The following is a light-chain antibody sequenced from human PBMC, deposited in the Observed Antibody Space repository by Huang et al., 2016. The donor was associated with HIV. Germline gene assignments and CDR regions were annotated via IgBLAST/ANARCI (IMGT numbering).Light chain of an antibody. Sequence: VVLTQSPAALSVSPGERVTLSCRASQSVTGNLAWYLQKPGQAPRVLIYDASTMAAGTPARFSGSGSGTEFTLTISSLQSDDFGVYYCQQYTNPPPWTFGQGTRVEI. CDR3: QQYTNPPPWT. CDR2: DAS. J-gene: IGKJ1*01. V-gene: IGKV3-15*01. CDR1: QSVTGN.